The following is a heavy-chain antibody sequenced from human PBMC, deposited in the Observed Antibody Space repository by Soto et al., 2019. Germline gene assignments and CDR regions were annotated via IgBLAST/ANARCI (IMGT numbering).Heavy chain of an antibody. CDR3: ATGLSCSGGSCYWYAFDI. J-gene: IGHJ3*02. D-gene: IGHD2-15*01. CDR2: FDPEDGET. Sequence: ASVKVSCKVSGYTLTELSMHWVRQAPGKGLEWMGGFDPEDGETIYAQKFQGRVTMTEDTSTDTAYMELSSLRSEDTAVYYCATGLSCSGGSCYWYAFDIWRQGTMVTVSS. V-gene: IGHV1-24*01. CDR1: GYTLTELS.